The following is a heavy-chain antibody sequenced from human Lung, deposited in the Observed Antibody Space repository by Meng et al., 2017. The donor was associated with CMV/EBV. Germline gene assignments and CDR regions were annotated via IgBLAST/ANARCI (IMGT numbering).Heavy chain of an antibody. CDR2: ISWDGGST. CDR3: AKDLAAAGLLYYYYGMDV. V-gene: IGHV3-43*01. J-gene: IGHJ6*02. Sequence: GESLKISCAASGFTFDDYTMHWVRQAPGKGLEWVSLISWDGGSTYYADSVKGRFTISRDNSKNSLYLQMNSLRTEDTALYYCAKDLAAAGLLYYYYGMDVWGQGTXVTVSS. D-gene: IGHD6-13*01. CDR1: GFTFDDYT.